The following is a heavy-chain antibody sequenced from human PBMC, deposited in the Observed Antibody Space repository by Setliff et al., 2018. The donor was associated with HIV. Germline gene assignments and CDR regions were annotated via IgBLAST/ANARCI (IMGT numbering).Heavy chain of an antibody. Sequence: PSETMSLTCNVSGGSISSSNHYWGWVRQPPGKGLEWIASFHYSGSTSYNPSLRSRVTISVDTSKNQFSLMLTSVTAADTAVYYCARPLTVSYNFCGDAFAIWGQGTMVTVSS. CDR2: FHYSGST. CDR3: ARPLTVSYNFCGDAFAI. J-gene: IGHJ3*02. D-gene: IGHD3-3*01. CDR1: GGSISSSNHY. V-gene: IGHV4-39*01.